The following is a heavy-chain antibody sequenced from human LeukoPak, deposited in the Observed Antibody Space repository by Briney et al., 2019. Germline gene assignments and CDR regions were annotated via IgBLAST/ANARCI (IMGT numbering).Heavy chain of an antibody. V-gene: IGHV4-59*01. Sequence: SETLSLTCTVSGGSISSYYWSWIRQPPGKGLEWIGYIYYSGSTNYNPSLKSRVTISVDTSKNQFSLKLSSVTAADTAVYYCARDAYYYDSSGYYYGGAFDIWGQGTMVTVSS. CDR2: IYYSGST. CDR1: GGSISSYY. J-gene: IGHJ3*02. CDR3: ARDAYYYDSSGYYYGGAFDI. D-gene: IGHD3-22*01.